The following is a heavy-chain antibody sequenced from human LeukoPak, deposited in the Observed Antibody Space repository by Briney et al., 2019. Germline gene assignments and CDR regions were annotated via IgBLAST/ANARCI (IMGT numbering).Heavy chain of an antibody. V-gene: IGHV4-38-2*01. Sequence: KPSETLSLTCAVSGYSISSGYYWGRIRPPAGEGLEWIGTIYHSGSTDYNLSLKSRVTISVDTSKNLFSLKLSSVTAADTAVYYCARHHADYDFWSGYLLNWFDPWGQGTLVTVSS. J-gene: IGHJ5*02. CDR1: GYSISSGYY. CDR2: IYHSGST. CDR3: ARHHADYDFWSGYLLNWFDP. D-gene: IGHD3-3*01.